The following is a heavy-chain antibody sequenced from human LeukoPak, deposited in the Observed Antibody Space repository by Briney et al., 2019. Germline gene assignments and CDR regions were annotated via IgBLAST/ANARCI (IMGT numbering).Heavy chain of an antibody. CDR1: GFTFSSYE. V-gene: IGHV3-48*03. J-gene: IGHJ4*02. CDR3: ARVNTGSFFDY. D-gene: IGHD1-26*01. Sequence: GGSLRLSCAASGFTFSSYEMNWVRQASGKGLEWVSYISGSGSTIYYADSVKGRFTISRDNAKNSLYLQMNSLRAEDTAVYYCARVNTGSFFDYWGQGTLVTVSS. CDR2: ISGSGSTI.